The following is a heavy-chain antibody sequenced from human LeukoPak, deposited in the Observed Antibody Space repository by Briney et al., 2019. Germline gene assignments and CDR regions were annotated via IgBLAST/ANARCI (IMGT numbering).Heavy chain of an antibody. Sequence: GGSLRPSRAASGFTFDDYGMSWVRQAPGKGLEWVSGINWNGGSTGYADSVKGRFTISRDNAKNSLYLQMNSLRAEDTALYYCARNPWLYYFDYWGQGTLVTVSS. V-gene: IGHV3-20*04. D-gene: IGHD6-19*01. J-gene: IGHJ4*02. CDR3: ARNPWLYYFDY. CDR2: INWNGGST. CDR1: GFTFDDYG.